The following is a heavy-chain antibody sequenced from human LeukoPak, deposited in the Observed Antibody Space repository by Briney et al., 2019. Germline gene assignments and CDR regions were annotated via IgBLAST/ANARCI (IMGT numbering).Heavy chain of an antibody. J-gene: IGHJ4*02. CDR2: ISGDTGNT. Sequence: ASVKVSCKASGYIFFSFGISWVRQAPGQGLEWMGWISGDTGNTNYAQKLQGRVTMTTDTSTSTAYVELRSLRSDDTAVYYCARDDSSLSDYWGQGTLVTVSS. D-gene: IGHD6-13*01. CDR1: GYIFFSFG. CDR3: ARDDSSLSDY. V-gene: IGHV1-18*01.